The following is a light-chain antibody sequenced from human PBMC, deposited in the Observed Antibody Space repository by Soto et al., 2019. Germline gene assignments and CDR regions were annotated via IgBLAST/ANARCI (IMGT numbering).Light chain of an antibody. Sequence: EVVMTQSPATLSVSPGESVTLSCRASQLFSSNLAWYQRRPGQAPRLLISGSSTRATGVPPRFSGSASGTEFTLTISSLQSEDFGVYCCQQYNDWPRTFGQGTRLEI. CDR1: QLFSSN. CDR3: QQYNDWPRT. V-gene: IGKV3-15*01. CDR2: GSS. J-gene: IGKJ5*01.